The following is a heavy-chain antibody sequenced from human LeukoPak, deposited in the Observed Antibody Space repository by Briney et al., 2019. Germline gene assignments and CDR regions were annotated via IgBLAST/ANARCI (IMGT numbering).Heavy chain of an antibody. CDR3: ARELARYDFWSGYYKTSDAFDI. D-gene: IGHD3-3*01. CDR2: IKQDGSEK. V-gene: IGHV3-7*01. CDR1: GFTFSSYW. Sequence: GGSLRLSCAASGFTFSSYWMSWVRQAPGKGLEWVANIKQDGSEKYYVDSVKGRFTISRDNAKNSLYLQMNSLRAEDTAVYYCARELARYDFWSGYYKTSDAFDIWGQGTMVTVSS. J-gene: IGHJ3*02.